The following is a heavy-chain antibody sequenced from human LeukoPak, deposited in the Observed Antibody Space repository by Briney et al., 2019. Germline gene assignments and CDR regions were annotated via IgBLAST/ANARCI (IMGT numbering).Heavy chain of an antibody. Sequence: GASVKVSCKASGGTFSSYAISWVRQAPGQGLEWMGGIIPIFGTANYAQKFQGRVTITADKSTSTAYMELSSLRSEDTAVYYCARDRGITMVRGARPPRWDLDAFDIWGQGTMVTVSS. J-gene: IGHJ3*02. CDR1: GGTFSSYA. CDR3: ARDRGITMVRGARPPRWDLDAFDI. CDR2: IIPIFGTA. V-gene: IGHV1-69*06. D-gene: IGHD3-10*01.